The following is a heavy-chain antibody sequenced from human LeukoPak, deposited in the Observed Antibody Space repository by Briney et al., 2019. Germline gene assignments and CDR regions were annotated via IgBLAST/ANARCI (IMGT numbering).Heavy chain of an antibody. Sequence: AGGSLRLSCAASGFTFSSYEMNWVRQAPGKGLEWVSYISSSGSTIYYAGSVKGRFTISRDNAKNSLYLQMNSLRAEDTAVYYCARAALIVGAKNNAFDIWGQGTMVTVSS. V-gene: IGHV3-48*03. CDR1: GFTFSSYE. D-gene: IGHD1-26*01. CDR3: ARAALIVGAKNNAFDI. J-gene: IGHJ3*02. CDR2: ISSSGSTI.